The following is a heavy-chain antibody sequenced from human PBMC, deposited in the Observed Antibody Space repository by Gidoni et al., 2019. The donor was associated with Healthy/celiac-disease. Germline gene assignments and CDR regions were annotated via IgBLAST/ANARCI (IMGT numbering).Heavy chain of an antibody. CDR2: IDSGGST. J-gene: IGHJ3*02. Sequence: EVQLVESGGGLIQPGGSLRLSCAASGFTVSSNYMSWVRQAPGKGLEWVSVIDSGGSTYYADSVKGRFTISRDNSKNTLYLQMNRLRAEDTAVYYCASGGAYYYDSSATGVAFDIWGQGTMVTVSS. CDR3: ASGGAYYYDSSATGVAFDI. D-gene: IGHD3-22*01. V-gene: IGHV3-53*01. CDR1: GFTVSSNY.